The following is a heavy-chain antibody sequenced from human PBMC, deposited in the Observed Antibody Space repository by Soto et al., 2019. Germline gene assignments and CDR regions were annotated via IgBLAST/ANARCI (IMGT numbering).Heavy chain of an antibody. Sequence: SVKVSCKASGGTFSSYAISWVRQAPGQGLEWMGGIIPIFGTANYAQKFQGRVTITADESTSTAYMELSSLRSEDTAVYYCATDGLLGPSFMYGMDLWGQGTMVTVSS. J-gene: IGHJ6*02. CDR1: GGTFSSYA. CDR2: IIPIFGTA. CDR3: ATDGLLGPSFMYGMDL. V-gene: IGHV1-69*13. D-gene: IGHD7-27*01.